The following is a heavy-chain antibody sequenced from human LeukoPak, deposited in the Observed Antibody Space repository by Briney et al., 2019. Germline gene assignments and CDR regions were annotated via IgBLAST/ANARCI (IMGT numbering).Heavy chain of an antibody. Sequence: PSETLSLTCTVSGYSITSAYYWGWIRQPPGKGLEWIGSFFLKGSTYYNPSLKSRVTVSVDTSKNQFSLKLSSVTAADTAVYYCARVWSGNRPFDYWGQGTLVTVSS. D-gene: IGHD3-3*01. CDR3: ARVWSGNRPFDY. V-gene: IGHV4-38-2*02. CDR1: GYSITSAYY. J-gene: IGHJ4*02. CDR2: FFLKGST.